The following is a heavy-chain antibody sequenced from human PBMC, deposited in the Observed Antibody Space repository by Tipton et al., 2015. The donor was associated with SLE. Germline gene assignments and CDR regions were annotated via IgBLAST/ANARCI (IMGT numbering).Heavy chain of an antibody. CDR3: ARHGGYYFDY. V-gene: IGHV4-34*01. Sequence: TLSLTCAVYGGSFSGYHWSWIRQPPGKGLEWIGEINHSGSTNYNPSLKSRVTISVDTSKNQFSLKLSSVNAADTAVYYCARHGGYYFDYWGQGTLVTVSS. CDR2: INHSGST. CDR1: GGSFSGYH. J-gene: IGHJ4*02. D-gene: IGHD4-23*01.